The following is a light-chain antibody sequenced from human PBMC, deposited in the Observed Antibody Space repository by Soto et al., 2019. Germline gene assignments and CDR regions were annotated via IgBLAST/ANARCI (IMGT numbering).Light chain of an antibody. CDR2: DTS. Sequence: IVLTQSPATLSLSPGERATLSCRASQSISRYLAWYQQKRGQAPRLLIYDTSNRAAGIPARFSGSGSETDFTLTIISLEPEDFAIYYCQQRSTWPTFGGGTKVEIK. CDR1: QSISRY. CDR3: QQRSTWPT. V-gene: IGKV3-11*01. J-gene: IGKJ4*01.